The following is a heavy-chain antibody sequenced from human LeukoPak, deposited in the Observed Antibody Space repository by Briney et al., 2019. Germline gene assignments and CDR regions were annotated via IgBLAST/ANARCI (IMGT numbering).Heavy chain of an antibody. Sequence: SVKVSCKASGGAFSSYAISWVRQAPGQGLEWMGGIIPIFGTANYAQKFQGRVTITADESTSTAYMELSSLRSEDTAVYYCARVPPIPPVTDFDYWGQGTLVSVSS. CDR2: IIPIFGTA. CDR3: ARVPPIPPVTDFDY. D-gene: IGHD2-21*01. V-gene: IGHV1-69*13. J-gene: IGHJ4*02. CDR1: GGAFSSYA.